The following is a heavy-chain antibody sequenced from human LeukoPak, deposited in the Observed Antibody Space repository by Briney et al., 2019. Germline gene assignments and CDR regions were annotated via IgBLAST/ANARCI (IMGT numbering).Heavy chain of an antibody. CDR2: IIPIFGTA. Sequence: ASVKVSCKASGYTFTSCAISWVRQAPGQGLEWMGGIIPIFGTANYAQKFQGRVTITADKSTSTAYMELSSLRSEDTAVYHCARTGTTVYYMDVWGKGTTVTVSS. V-gene: IGHV1-69*06. D-gene: IGHD1-7*01. J-gene: IGHJ6*03. CDR1: GYTFTSCA. CDR3: ARTGTTVYYMDV.